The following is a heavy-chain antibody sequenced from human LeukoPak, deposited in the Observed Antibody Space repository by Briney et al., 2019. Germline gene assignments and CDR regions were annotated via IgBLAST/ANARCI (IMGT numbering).Heavy chain of an antibody. Sequence: SETLSLTCTVSGGSITSSSYYWGWLRQPPGRGLQWIGSFYYSGSTYYNPSLKSRVTIYVDTSKNQFSLKLSSVTAADTAVYYCARETSPKGAHYMDVWGKGTTVTISS. J-gene: IGHJ6*03. CDR1: GGSITSSSYY. D-gene: IGHD3-16*01. CDR2: FYYSGST. V-gene: IGHV4-39*07. CDR3: ARETSPKGAHYMDV.